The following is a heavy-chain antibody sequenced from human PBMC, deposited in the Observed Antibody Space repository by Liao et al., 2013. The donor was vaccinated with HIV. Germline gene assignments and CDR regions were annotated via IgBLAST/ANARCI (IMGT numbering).Heavy chain of an antibody. CDR1: GGSISSTSYY. D-gene: IGHD2-15*01. CDR2: IYSSGST. J-gene: IGHJ5*02. Sequence: QVQVQESGPGLVKPSQTLSLTCTVSGGSISSTSYYWSWIRQPAGQGLEWIGRIYSSGSTNYNPSSKSRVTTIISTRPSTSSPSRLSSVTATDTAVYYCARDVVNWFDPSGRGTRRSPSPQ. V-gene: IGHV4-61*02. CDR3: ARDVVNWFDP.